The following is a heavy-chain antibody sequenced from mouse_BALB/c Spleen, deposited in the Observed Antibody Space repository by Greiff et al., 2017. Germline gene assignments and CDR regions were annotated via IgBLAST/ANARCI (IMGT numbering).Heavy chain of an antibody. CDR2: INPSSGYT. D-gene: IGHD2-4*01. V-gene: IGHV1-4*01. CDR3: ARREGQIYYEYDGDY. CDR1: GYTFTSYT. Sequence: QVQLKESGAELARPGASVKMSCKASGYTFTSYTMHWVKQRPGQGLEWIGYINPSSGYTNYNQKFKDKATLTADKSSSTAYMQLSSLTSEDSAVYYCARREGQIYYEYDGDYWGQGTTLTVSS. J-gene: IGHJ2*01.